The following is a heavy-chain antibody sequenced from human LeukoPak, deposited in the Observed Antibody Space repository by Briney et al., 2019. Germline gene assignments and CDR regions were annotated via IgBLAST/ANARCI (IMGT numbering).Heavy chain of an antibody. CDR3: AKGGFIWFGELDY. D-gene: IGHD3-10*01. V-gene: IGHV3-53*05. CDR1: GFTVSSNY. CDR2: IYSGGST. Sequence: PGGSLRLSCAASGFTVSSNYMSWVRQAPGKGLEWVSVIYSGGSTYYADSVKGRFTISRDNSKNTLYLQMNSLRAEDTAVYYCAKGGFIWFGELDYWGQGTLVTVSS. J-gene: IGHJ4*02.